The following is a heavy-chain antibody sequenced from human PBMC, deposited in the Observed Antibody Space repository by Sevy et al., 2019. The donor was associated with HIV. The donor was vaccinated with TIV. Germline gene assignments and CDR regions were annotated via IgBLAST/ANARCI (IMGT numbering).Heavy chain of an antibody. CDR3: AGGGFLSRY. CDR2: INQAGSDK. J-gene: IGHJ4*02. CDR1: GFTFSDSW. D-gene: IGHD2-15*01. Sequence: GGSLRRSCAASGFTFSDSWMTWVRQGPGKGLEWVANINQAGSDKYYVDSVRGRFTISRDNAKNSLYLQMNSLRVEDTALYYCAGGGFLSRYWGQGSLVTVSS. V-gene: IGHV3-7*01.